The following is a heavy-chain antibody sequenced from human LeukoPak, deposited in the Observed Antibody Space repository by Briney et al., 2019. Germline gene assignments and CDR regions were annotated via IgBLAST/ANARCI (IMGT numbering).Heavy chain of an antibody. CDR3: ARLVSYYDFWSGYWTGYYMDV. CDR1: GGTFSSYA. V-gene: IGHV1-69*13. D-gene: IGHD3-3*01. Sequence: ASVKVSCKASGGTFSSYAISWVQQAPGQGLEWMGGIIPIFGTANYAQKFQGRVTITADESTSTAYMELSSLRSEDTAVYYCARLVSYYDFWSGYWTGYYMDVWGKGTTVTVSS. CDR2: IIPIFGTA. J-gene: IGHJ6*03.